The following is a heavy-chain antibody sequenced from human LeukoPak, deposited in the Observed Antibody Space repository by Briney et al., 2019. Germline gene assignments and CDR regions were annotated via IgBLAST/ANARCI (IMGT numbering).Heavy chain of an antibody. Sequence: MTSETLSLTCTVSGGSISSYYWSWIRQPPGKGLEWIGYIYYSGSTNYNPSLKSRVTISVDTSKNQFSLKLSSVTAADTAVYYCARPGVGSGRYGAFDIWGQGTMVTVSS. J-gene: IGHJ3*02. CDR2: IYYSGST. V-gene: IGHV4-59*08. CDR3: ARPGVGSGRYGAFDI. D-gene: IGHD5-18*01. CDR1: GGSISSYY.